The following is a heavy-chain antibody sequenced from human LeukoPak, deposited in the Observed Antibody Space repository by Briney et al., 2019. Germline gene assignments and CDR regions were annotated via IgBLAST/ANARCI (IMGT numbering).Heavy chain of an antibody. J-gene: IGHJ3*02. CDR2: IYYSGST. CDR1: GGSISSYY. CDR3: ARGALGSGTAFDI. Sequence: SETLSLTCTVSGGSISSYYWSWIRQPPGKGLEWIGYIYYSGSTNYNPSLKSRVTISVDTSKNQFSLKLSSVTAADTAVYYCARGALGSGTAFDIWGQGTMVTVSS. D-gene: IGHD3-10*01. V-gene: IGHV4-59*01.